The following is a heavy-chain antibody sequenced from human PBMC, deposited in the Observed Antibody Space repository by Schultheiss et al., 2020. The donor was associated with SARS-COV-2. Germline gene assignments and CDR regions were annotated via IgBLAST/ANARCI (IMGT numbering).Heavy chain of an antibody. V-gene: IGHV3-30-3*01. Sequence: GGSLRLSCAASGFTFSSYAMHWVRQAPGKGLEWVAVISYDESSQYYADSVKGRFTISRDNSKNTQYLQMNSLRTEDTAVYYCASLHCSGSNCYGIYYHGMDVWGQGTTVTVSS. J-gene: IGHJ6*02. D-gene: IGHD2-2*01. CDR1: GFTFSSYA. CDR3: ASLHCSGSNCYGIYYHGMDV. CDR2: ISYDESSQ.